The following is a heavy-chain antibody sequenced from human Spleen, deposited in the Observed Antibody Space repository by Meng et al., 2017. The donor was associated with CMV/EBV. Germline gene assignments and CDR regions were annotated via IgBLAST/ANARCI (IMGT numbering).Heavy chain of an antibody. D-gene: IGHD1-26*01. CDR1: GFTFSTYW. Sequence: GESLKISCAASGFTFSTYWMSWVRQAPGKGLEWVANIKQDGTEQNYADSVKGRFIISRDNAKNSLYLQMSSLRAEDTAVFYCGRDDFIVGANTRGYYYYYYGVDVWGRGTTVTVSS. CDR2: IKQDGTEQ. J-gene: IGHJ6*02. CDR3: GRDDFIVGANTRGYYYYYYGVDV. V-gene: IGHV3-7*01.